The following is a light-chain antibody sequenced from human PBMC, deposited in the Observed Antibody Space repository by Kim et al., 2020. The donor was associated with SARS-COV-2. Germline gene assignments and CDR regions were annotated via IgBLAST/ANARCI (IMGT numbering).Light chain of an antibody. Sequence: VNRSWTLVSGHSNKVIALDQQQPGKTPRYLMKVEGSGSHNKGSGVPDRFSYSSSGADRYLTISNLQSEDEADYYCETWESDTRGFGGATQLTVL. J-gene: IGLJ3*02. CDR1: SGHSNKV. CDR3: ETWESDTRG. V-gene: IGLV4-60*03. CDR2: VEGSGSH.